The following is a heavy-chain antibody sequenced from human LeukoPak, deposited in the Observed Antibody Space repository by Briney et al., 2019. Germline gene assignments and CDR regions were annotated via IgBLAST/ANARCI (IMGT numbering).Heavy chain of an antibody. V-gene: IGHV1-69*04. CDR3: ASLTYYYDSSGYLDY. D-gene: IGHD3-22*01. CDR1: GGTFSSYA. CDR2: IIPILGIA. Sequence: SVKVSCKASGGTFSSYAISWVRQAPGQGLEWMGRIIPILGIANYAQKFQGRATITADKSTSTAYMELSSLRSEDTAVYYCASLTYYYDSSGYLDYWGQGTLVTVSS. J-gene: IGHJ4*02.